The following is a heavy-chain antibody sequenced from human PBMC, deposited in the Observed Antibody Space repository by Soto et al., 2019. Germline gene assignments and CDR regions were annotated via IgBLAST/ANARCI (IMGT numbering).Heavy chain of an antibody. Sequence: PGESLKISCKGSGSSFAGYWITWVRQKPGKGLEWMGRIDPSDSQTYYSPSFRGHVTISVTKSITTVFLQWSSLRASDTAMYYCARQIYDSDTGPNFQYYFDSWGQGTPVTVSS. CDR3: ARQIYDSDTGPNFQYYFDS. CDR2: IDPSDSQT. J-gene: IGHJ4*02. CDR1: GSSFAGYW. D-gene: IGHD3-22*01. V-gene: IGHV5-10-1*01.